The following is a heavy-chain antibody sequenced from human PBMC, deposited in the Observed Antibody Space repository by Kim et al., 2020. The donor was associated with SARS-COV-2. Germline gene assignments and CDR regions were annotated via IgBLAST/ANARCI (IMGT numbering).Heavy chain of an antibody. Sequence: ASVKVSCKASGYTFTSYYMHWVRQAPGQGLEWMGIINPSGGSTSYAQKFQGRVTMTRDTSTSTVYMELSSLRSEDTAVYYCARDLLRQGASSKRYYYGMDVWGQGTTVTVSS. CDR3: ARDLLRQGASSKRYYYGMDV. D-gene: IGHD1-1*01. J-gene: IGHJ6*02. CDR2: INPSGGST. CDR1: GYTFTSYY. V-gene: IGHV1-46*01.